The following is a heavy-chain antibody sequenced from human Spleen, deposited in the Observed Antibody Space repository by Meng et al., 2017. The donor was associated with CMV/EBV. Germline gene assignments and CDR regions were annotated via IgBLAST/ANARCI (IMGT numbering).Heavy chain of an antibody. CDR3: AKDMGGRFCSASSCYTALDQ. J-gene: IGHJ4*02. Sequence: GESLKISCAASGFTLSDHYMTWIRQAPGKGLEWVSGISGSGDITYYPDSVKGRFTISRDNSKNTLYLQINSLRAEDTAVYYCAKDMGGRFCSASSCYTALDQWGQGTLVTVSS. D-gene: IGHD2-2*02. CDR1: GFTLSDHY. V-gene: IGHV3-23*01. CDR2: ISGSGDIT.